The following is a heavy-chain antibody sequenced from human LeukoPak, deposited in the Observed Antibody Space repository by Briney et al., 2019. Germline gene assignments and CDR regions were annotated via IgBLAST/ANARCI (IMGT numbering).Heavy chain of an antibody. Sequence: SETLSLTCTVSGGSISSYYWSWIRQPPGKGLEWIGYIYYSGSTNYNPSLKSRVTISVDTSKNQISLKLSSVTAADTAVYYCARLAVTPHLMDYWGQGTLVTVSS. J-gene: IGHJ4*02. CDR2: IYYSGST. CDR1: GGSISSYY. V-gene: IGHV4-59*08. D-gene: IGHD2-21*02. CDR3: ARLAVTPHLMDY.